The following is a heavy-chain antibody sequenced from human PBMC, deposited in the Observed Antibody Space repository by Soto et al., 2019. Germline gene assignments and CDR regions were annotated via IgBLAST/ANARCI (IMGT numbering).Heavy chain of an antibody. J-gene: IGHJ4*02. CDR3: ARGSAYSTPWSFDS. CDR2: ISGYNGNT. Sequence: ASVKVSCKASGGTFSSYAISWVRQAPGQGLEWMGWISGYNGNTKEAHKFEGRVILTTDTAANTAHMELRSLTSNDTAVYYCARGSAYSTPWSFDSWGQGTLVTVSS. V-gene: IGHV1-18*01. CDR1: GGTFSSYA. D-gene: IGHD2-8*01.